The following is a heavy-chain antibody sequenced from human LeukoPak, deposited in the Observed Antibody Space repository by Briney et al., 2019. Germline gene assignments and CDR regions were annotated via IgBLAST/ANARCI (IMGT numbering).Heavy chain of an antibody. CDR2: INPNSGGT. Sequence: GASVTVSCKASGYTFTGYYLHWVRQAPGQGLEWMGWINPNSGGTNYAQKFQGRVTMTRDTSISTAYMELSRLRSDDTAVYYCARVIEGRWLGFDYWGQGTLFTVSS. D-gene: IGHD6-19*01. CDR1: GYTFTGYY. J-gene: IGHJ4*02. CDR3: ARVIEGRWLGFDY. V-gene: IGHV1-2*02.